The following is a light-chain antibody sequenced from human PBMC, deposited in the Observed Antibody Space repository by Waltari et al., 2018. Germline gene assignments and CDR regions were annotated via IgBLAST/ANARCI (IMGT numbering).Light chain of an antibody. CDR2: DDS. J-gene: IGLJ2*01. CDR1: NIGVNS. Sequence: SSVLTQPPSVSLAPGKTASITCGGNNIGVNSVHWYQQRPGQAPVLVIYDDSARPSGIPERFSGSNSGNTATLTISRVEAGDGADYYCQVWDSNTDHVIFGGGTKLTVL. CDR3: QVWDSNTDHVI. V-gene: IGLV3-21*04.